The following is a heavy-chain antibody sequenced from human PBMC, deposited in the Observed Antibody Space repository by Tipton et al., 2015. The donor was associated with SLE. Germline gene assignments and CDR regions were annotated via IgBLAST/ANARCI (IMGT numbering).Heavy chain of an antibody. CDR1: GFTFSDYY. CDR2: IKQDGSEK. Sequence: SLRLSCAASGFTFSDYYMSWIRQAPGKGLEWVANIKQDGSEKYYVDSVKGRFTISRDNAKNSLYLQMNSLRAEDTAVYYCARYDHVWGSYRVFDYWGQGTLVTVSS. V-gene: IGHV3-7*05. D-gene: IGHD3-16*02. J-gene: IGHJ4*02. CDR3: ARYDHVWGSYRVFDY.